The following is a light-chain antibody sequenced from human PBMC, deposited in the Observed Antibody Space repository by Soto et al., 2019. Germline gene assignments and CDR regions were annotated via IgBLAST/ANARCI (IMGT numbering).Light chain of an antibody. CDR3: QQASSFPLT. V-gene: IGKV1-12*01. Sequence: IQMTQSPSSVSASVGDTVTITCRASQVISSWLSWYQQKPGKAPNLLIYAASNLQSGVPSRFSGSESGTEFTLTISSLQPEDFAPYYCQQASSFPLTFGGRTKVDNK. CDR1: QVISSW. CDR2: AAS. J-gene: IGKJ4*01.